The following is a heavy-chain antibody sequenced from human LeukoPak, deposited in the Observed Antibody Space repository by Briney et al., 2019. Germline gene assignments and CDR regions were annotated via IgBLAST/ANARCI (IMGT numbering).Heavy chain of an antibody. Sequence: ASVKVSCKASGYTFTSYGISWVRQAPGQGLEWMGWISAYNGNTNYAQKLQGRVTMTTDTSTSTAYMELRSLRSDDTAVYYCARDRDVPAATSLDYWGQGTLVTVSS. CDR1: GYTFTSYG. D-gene: IGHD2-2*01. V-gene: IGHV1-18*04. CDR2: ISAYNGNT. J-gene: IGHJ4*02. CDR3: ARDRDVPAATSLDY.